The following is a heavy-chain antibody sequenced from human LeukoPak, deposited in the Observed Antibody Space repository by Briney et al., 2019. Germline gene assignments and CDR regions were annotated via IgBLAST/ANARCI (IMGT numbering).Heavy chain of an antibody. J-gene: IGHJ3*02. D-gene: IGHD5-24*01. CDR3: AKDAKLGMATMYSFDT. CDR1: GFTFSTYA. Sequence: KPGGSLRVSCAASGFTFSTYAMSWVRQAPGKGLEWVSGISGSGGSTYYADSVKGRFTISRDNSKSSLYLQMNSLRAEDTAVHYCAKDAKLGMATMYSFDTWGQGTMVTVSS. V-gene: IGHV3-23*01. CDR2: ISGSGGST.